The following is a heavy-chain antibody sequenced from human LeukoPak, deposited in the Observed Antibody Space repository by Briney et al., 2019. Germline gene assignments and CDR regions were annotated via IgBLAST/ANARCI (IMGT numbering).Heavy chain of an antibody. J-gene: IGHJ4*02. CDR3: ARSHDCSGGSCYLGSEDY. D-gene: IGHD2-15*01. CDR2: ISYDGSNK. CDR1: GLTFSSYA. Sequence: GGSLRLSCAASGLTFSSYAMHWVRQAPGKGLEWVAVISYDGSNKYYADSVKGRFTISRDNSKNTLYLQMNSLRAEDTAVYYCARSHDCSGGSCYLGSEDYWGQGTLVTVSS. V-gene: IGHV3-30*04.